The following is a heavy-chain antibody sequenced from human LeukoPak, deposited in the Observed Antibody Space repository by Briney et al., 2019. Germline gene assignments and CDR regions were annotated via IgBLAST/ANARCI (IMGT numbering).Heavy chain of an antibody. V-gene: IGHV1-2*02. Sequence: ASVKVSCKASGYTFAGYYMHWVRQAPGQGLEWMGWINPNSGGTNYAQKFQGRVTMTRDTSISTAYMELSRLRSDDTAVYYCARDSIVVVPAAIYYYYGMDVWGQGTTVTVSS. CDR1: GYTFAGYY. D-gene: IGHD2-2*01. CDR3: ARDSIVVVPAAIYYYYGMDV. CDR2: INPNSGGT. J-gene: IGHJ6*02.